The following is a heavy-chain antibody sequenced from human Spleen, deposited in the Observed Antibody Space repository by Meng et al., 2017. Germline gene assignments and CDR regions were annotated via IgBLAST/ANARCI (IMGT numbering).Heavy chain of an antibody. J-gene: IGHJ4*02. CDR1: GGSFRNDY. D-gene: IGHD4-11*01. Sequence: QGQLTQRGPGMLKPPQPLSLTCVVSGGSFRNDYWSWIRQPPGKGLEWIGEINHSGSTNYNPSLESRATISVDTSQNNLSLKLSSVTAADSAVYYCARGPTTMAHDFDYWGQGTLVTVSS. V-gene: IGHV4-34*01. CDR3: ARGPTTMAHDFDY. CDR2: INHSGST.